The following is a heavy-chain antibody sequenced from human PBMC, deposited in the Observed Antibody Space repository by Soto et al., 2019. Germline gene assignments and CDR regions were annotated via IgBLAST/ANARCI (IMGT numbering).Heavy chain of an antibody. J-gene: IGHJ4*02. D-gene: IGHD2-2*01. CDR2: IYYSGST. CDR3: ARAGQVMKPDAPFDY. CDR1: GGSISSGGYY. V-gene: IGHV4-31*03. Sequence: SETLSLTCTVSGGSISSGGYYWSWIRQHPGKGLEWIGYIYYSGSTYYNPSLKSRVTISVDTSKNQFSLKLSSVTAADAAVYYCARAGQVMKPDAPFDYWGQGTLVTVSS.